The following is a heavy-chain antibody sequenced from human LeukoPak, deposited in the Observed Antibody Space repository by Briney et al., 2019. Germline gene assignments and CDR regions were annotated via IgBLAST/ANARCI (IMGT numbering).Heavy chain of an antibody. Sequence: PSETLSLTCTVSGGSISSYYWSWIRQPPGKGLEWIGYIYYSGSTNYNPSLKSRVTISVDTSKNQFSLKLSSVTAADTAVYYCARQYYYYGSGSYRGYYFDYWGQGTLVTVSS. V-gene: IGHV4-59*08. D-gene: IGHD3-10*01. CDR3: ARQYYYYGSGSYRGYYFDY. CDR2: IYYSGST. CDR1: GGSISSYY. J-gene: IGHJ4*02.